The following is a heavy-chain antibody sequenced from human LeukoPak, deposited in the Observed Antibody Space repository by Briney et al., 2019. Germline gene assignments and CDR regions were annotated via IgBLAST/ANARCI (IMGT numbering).Heavy chain of an antibody. CDR3: ANREYHLPALY. Sequence: GRSLRLSCAASGFTFSTYGMHWVRQAPGKGLEWVAVISYDGSNKHYADSVKGRFTISRDNSKNTLYLQMNSLRAEDTAVYYCANREYHLPALYWGQGTLVTVSS. D-gene: IGHD2-2*01. CDR2: ISYDGSNK. V-gene: IGHV3-30*18. J-gene: IGHJ4*02. CDR1: GFTFSTYG.